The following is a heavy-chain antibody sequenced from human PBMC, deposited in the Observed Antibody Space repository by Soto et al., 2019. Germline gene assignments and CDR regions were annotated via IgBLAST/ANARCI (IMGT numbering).Heavy chain of an antibody. V-gene: IGHV3-30-3*01. J-gene: IGHJ4*02. D-gene: IGHD4-17*01. Sequence: GGSLRLSCAASGFTFSSYAMHWVRQAPGKGLEWVAVISYDGSNKYYADSVKGRFTISRDNSKNTLYLQMNSLRAEDTAVYYCARVPLDYGDYDYRGFYFDYWGQGTLVTVSS. CDR1: GFTFSSYA. CDR2: ISYDGSNK. CDR3: ARVPLDYGDYDYRGFYFDY.